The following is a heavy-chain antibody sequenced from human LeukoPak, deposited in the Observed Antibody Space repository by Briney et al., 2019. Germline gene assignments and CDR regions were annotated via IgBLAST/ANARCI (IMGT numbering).Heavy chain of an antibody. CDR3: ARARCDTCGYGS. J-gene: IGHJ5*02. D-gene: IGHD3-22*01. V-gene: IGHV3-66*02. CDR2: IYDGGHT. CDR1: GFAVSNNY. Sequence: GGSLRLSCAASGFAVSNNYMSWVRQAPGKGLEWVAVIYDGGHTDYADSVTGRFTISRDSSKNTLYLQMNSLRPEDTGAYYCARARCDTCGYGSWGQGTLVTVSS.